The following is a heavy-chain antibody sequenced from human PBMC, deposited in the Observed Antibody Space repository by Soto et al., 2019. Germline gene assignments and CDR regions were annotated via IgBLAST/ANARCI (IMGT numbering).Heavy chain of an antibody. CDR3: ARRSPSWAFDI. CDR1: GFTFRSFA. J-gene: IGHJ3*02. Sequence: PGGSLRLSCAASGFTFRSFAMSLVRQAPGKGLEWVSCMSGSGGTTYYADSVKGRFTISRDNSKNTLYLQMSCLRAEDTAVYFCARRSPSWAFDIWGQGTMVT. CDR2: MSGSGGTT. V-gene: IGHV3-23*01. D-gene: IGHD2-15*01.